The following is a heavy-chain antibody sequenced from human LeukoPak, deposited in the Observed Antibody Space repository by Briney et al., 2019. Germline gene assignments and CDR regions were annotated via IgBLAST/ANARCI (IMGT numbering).Heavy chain of an antibody. CDR3: AKAGHYGSGSYYSDY. CDR2: ISSSSSYI. J-gene: IGHJ4*02. V-gene: IGHV3-21*04. CDR1: GFTFSSYS. Sequence: GGSLRLSCAASGFTFSSYSMNWVRQAPGKGLEWVSSISSSSSYIYYADSVKGRFTISRDNAKNTLYLQMSSLRAGDTVVYYCAKAGHYGSGSYYSDYWGRGTLVTVSP. D-gene: IGHD3-10*01.